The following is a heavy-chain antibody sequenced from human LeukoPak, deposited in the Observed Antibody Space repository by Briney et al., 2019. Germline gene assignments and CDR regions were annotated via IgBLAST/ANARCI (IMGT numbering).Heavy chain of an antibody. D-gene: IGHD6-19*01. V-gene: IGHV3-21*01. Sequence: GGSLRLSCAASGFTFSIYAMSWVRQAPGKGLEWVSSISSSSSYIYYADSVKGRFTTSRDNAKNSLYLQMNSLRAEDTAVYYCAKEGLITETGYSSGWYGGPGYFDLWGRGTLVTVSS. J-gene: IGHJ2*01. CDR1: GFTFSIYA. CDR2: ISSSSSYI. CDR3: AKEGLITETGYSSGWYGGPGYFDL.